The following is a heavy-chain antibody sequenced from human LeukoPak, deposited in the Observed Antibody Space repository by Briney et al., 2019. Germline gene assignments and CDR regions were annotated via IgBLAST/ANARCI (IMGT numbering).Heavy chain of an antibody. J-gene: IGHJ4*02. V-gene: IGHV1-18*01. CDR2: ISVYNGNR. CDR3: VRAEGGYERVPDF. D-gene: IGHD5-12*01. CDR1: GYTFNTYG. Sequence: ASVKVSCMASGYTFNTYGISWVRQAPGEGLEWLGWISVYNGNRNYAQKVQGRLTMTTDTSTSTAYMELRSLRSDDTAVYYCVRAEGGYERVPDFWGQGTLVTVSS.